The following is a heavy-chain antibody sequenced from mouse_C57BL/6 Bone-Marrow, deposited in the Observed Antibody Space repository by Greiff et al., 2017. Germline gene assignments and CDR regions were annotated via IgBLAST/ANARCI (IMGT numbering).Heavy chain of an antibody. CDR2: IYPRSGNT. D-gene: IGHD3-2*02. CDR3: TPRQLRLLIAY. CDR1: GYTFTSYG. Sequence: QVQLQQSGAELARPGASVKLSCKASGYTFTSYGISWVKQRTGQGLEWIGEIYPRSGNTYYNEKFKGKATLTADTSSNTAYLQLSSLTSEDTAVYYCTPRQLRLLIAYWGQGTLVTVSA. J-gene: IGHJ3*01. V-gene: IGHV1-81*01.